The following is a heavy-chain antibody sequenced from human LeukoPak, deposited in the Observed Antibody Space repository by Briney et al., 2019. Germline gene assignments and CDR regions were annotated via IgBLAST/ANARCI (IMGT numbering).Heavy chain of an antibody. CDR3: ARDYESSGIVRYFDY. CDR2: IYKTGST. D-gene: IGHD3-22*01. CDR1: GGSINSSRYF. Sequence: SETLSLTCTVSGGSINSSRYFWGWIRQPPGKGLEWIGSIYKTGSTYYNPSLKSRLTISVDTSKNQFSLKLSSVTAADTAVYYCARDYESSGIVRYFDYWGQGTLVTVSS. J-gene: IGHJ4*02. V-gene: IGHV4-39*07.